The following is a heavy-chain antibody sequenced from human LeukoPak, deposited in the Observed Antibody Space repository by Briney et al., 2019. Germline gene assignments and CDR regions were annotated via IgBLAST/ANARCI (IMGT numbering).Heavy chain of an antibody. J-gene: IGHJ3*02. CDR3: ASSTGGRDDAFDI. Sequence: GGSLKISFQGSGYRFTSYWIDRVRPMPGKGLEWMGIIYPGDSDTRYSPPFQGQVTISADQSISTAYLQWSSLNASDTAMYYCASSTGGRDDAFDIWGQGTMVTVSS. V-gene: IGHV5-51*01. CDR1: GYRFTSYW. CDR2: IYPGDSDT.